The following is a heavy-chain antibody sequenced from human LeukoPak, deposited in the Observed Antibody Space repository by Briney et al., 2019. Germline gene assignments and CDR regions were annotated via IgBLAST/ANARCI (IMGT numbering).Heavy chain of an antibody. D-gene: IGHD1-1*01. CDR3: ARGDDFSGDH. CDR1: GFTFRNFW. Sequence: GGSLRLSCAASGFTFRNFWMSWVRQAPGRGLEWVANIHPGGNEKYHVESVKGRFTISRDNAKNSLFLQMNGLRVEDTAVYYCARGDDFSGDHWGQGTLVTVSS. V-gene: IGHV3-7*04. CDR2: IHPGGNEK. J-gene: IGHJ4*02.